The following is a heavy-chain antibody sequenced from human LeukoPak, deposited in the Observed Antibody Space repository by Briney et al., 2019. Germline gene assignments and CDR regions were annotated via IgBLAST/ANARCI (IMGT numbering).Heavy chain of an antibody. CDR1: GGSFSGYY. CDR2: INHSGST. D-gene: IGHD3-10*01. Sequence: SETLSLTCAVYGGSFSGYYWSWIRQPPGKGLEWIGEINHSGSTNYNPSLKSRVTISVDTSKNQFSLKLSSVTAADTAVYYCRGRNKRGTLSLPYGPGSYPFDYWGQGTLVTVSS. V-gene: IGHV4-34*01. CDR3: RGRNKRGTLSLPYGPGSYPFDY. J-gene: IGHJ4*02.